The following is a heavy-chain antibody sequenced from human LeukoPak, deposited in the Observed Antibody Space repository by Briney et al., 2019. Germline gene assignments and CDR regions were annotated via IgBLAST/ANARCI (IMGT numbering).Heavy chain of an antibody. D-gene: IGHD3-22*01. V-gene: IGHV4-34*01. Sequence: SETLSLTCGVSGESFRYKQGTWVRQPRGRGLEWIGDINHCERVNYRPSLKSRVTLSADTSKSQFSLKLNAVTAADTAVYYCARGLGPMSPSLDYWGQGSLVTVSS. CDR3: ARGLGPMSPSLDY. CDR1: GESFRYKQ. J-gene: IGHJ4*02. CDR2: INHCERV.